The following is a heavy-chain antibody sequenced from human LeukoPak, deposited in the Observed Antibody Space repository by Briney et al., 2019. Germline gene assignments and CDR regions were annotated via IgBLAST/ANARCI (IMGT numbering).Heavy chain of an antibody. D-gene: IGHD6-19*01. J-gene: IGHJ4*02. Sequence: SETLSLTCTVSGGSISSYYWAWIRQRPGKGLEWIGSFYNSGTTTYNPSLQSRVTISVDTPQSQVSLRLGSVAPADTAVYYCASGTQWLAFDYWGQGNLVTVSS. V-gene: IGHV4-59*08. CDR1: GGSISSYY. CDR3: ASGTQWLAFDY. CDR2: FYNSGTT.